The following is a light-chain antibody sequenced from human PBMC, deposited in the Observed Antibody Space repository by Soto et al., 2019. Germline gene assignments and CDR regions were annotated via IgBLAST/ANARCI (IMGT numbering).Light chain of an antibody. V-gene: IGKV3-20*01. CDR3: QQYGSSPIT. Sequence: EIVLTQSPVTLSLSPGERATLSCRASQSVTSSYLAWYQQKPGQAPRLLIYGASSRATGIPDRFSGSGSGTDFTLTISKLEPEDFAMYYCQQYGSSPITFGQGTRLEIK. CDR1: QSVTSSY. J-gene: IGKJ5*01. CDR2: GAS.